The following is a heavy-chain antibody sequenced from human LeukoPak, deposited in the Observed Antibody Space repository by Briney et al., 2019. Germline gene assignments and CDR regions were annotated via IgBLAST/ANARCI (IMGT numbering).Heavy chain of an antibody. CDR3: ARESSSWTYYYYYGMDV. Sequence: GGSLRLSCVASGFTFSRYAMHWVRQAPGKGLEWVSAISGSGGSTYYADSVKGRFTISRDNSKNTLYLQMNSLRAEDTAVYYCARESSSWTYYYYYGMDVWGQGTTVTVSS. CDR1: GFTFSRYA. CDR2: ISGSGGST. V-gene: IGHV3-23*01. D-gene: IGHD6-13*01. J-gene: IGHJ6*02.